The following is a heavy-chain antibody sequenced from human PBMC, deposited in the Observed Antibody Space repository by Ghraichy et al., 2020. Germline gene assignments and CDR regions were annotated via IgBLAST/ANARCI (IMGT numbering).Heavy chain of an antibody. CDR2: IYYSGST. CDR1: GGSISSYY. Sequence: SETLSLTCTVSGGSISSYYWSWIRQPPGKGLEWIGYIYYSGSTNYNPSLKSRVTISVDTSKNQFSLKLSSVTAADTAVYYCARDQPSGYGPPYYYYGMDVWGQGTTVTVSS. CDR3: ARDQPSGYGPPYYYYGMDV. D-gene: IGHD5-18*01. J-gene: IGHJ6*02. V-gene: IGHV4-59*01.